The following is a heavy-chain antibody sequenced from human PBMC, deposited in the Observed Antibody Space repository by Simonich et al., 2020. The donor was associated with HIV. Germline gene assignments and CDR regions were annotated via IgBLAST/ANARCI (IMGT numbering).Heavy chain of an antibody. Sequence: QVQLQQWGAGLLKPSETLSLTCAVYGGSFSGYYWSWIRQPPGKGLEWIGEINHSGSTNYNPSLKSRVTISVDTSKNQFSLKLSSVTAADTAVYYCARGFYQRLYYFDYSGQGTLVTVSS. CDR3: ARGFYQRLYYFDY. CDR1: GGSFSGYY. V-gene: IGHV4-34*01. D-gene: IGHD2-2*01. CDR2: INHSGST. J-gene: IGHJ4*02.